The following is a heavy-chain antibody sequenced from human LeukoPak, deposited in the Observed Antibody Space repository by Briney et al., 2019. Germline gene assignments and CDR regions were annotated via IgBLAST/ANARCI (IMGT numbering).Heavy chain of an antibody. Sequence: GGSLRLSCAASGFTFSSYAMNWVRQAPGKGLEWVSVISGSGGSTYYADSVKGRFAISRDNSKNTLYLQMNSLRAEDTAVYYCAKAKYDILTGYPWGYFDYWGQGTLVTVSS. D-gene: IGHD3-9*01. CDR2: ISGSGGST. CDR1: GFTFSSYA. J-gene: IGHJ4*02. CDR3: AKAKYDILTGYPWGYFDY. V-gene: IGHV3-23*01.